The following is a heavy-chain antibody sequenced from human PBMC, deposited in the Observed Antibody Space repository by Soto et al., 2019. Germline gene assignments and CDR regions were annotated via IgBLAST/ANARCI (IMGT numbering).Heavy chain of an antibody. CDR2: IGTAGDT. V-gene: IGHV3-13*01. D-gene: IGHD6-13*01. CDR1: GFTFSSYD. J-gene: IGHJ4*02. Sequence: GGSLRLSCAASGFTFSSYDMHWVRQATGKGLEWVSAIGTAGDTYYPGSVKGRFTISRENAKNTLYLQMNSLRAEDTAVYYCAKDHRPTAHRIAAAGTEGYYFDYWGQGTLVTVSS. CDR3: AKDHRPTAHRIAAAGTEGYYFDY.